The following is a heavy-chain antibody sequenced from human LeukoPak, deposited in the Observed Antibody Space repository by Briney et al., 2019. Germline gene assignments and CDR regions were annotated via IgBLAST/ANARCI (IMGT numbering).Heavy chain of an antibody. CDR1: GFTFSSYA. D-gene: IGHD1-1*01. CDR2: ISGSGGST. CDR3: ARGGQYNWNDGWFDP. V-gene: IGHV3-23*01. Sequence: GGSLRLSFAASGFTFSSYAMSWVRQAPGKGLEWVSAISGSGGSTYYADSVKGRFTISRDNSKNTLYLQMNSLRAEDTAVYYCARGGQYNWNDGWFDPWGQGTLVTVSS. J-gene: IGHJ5*02.